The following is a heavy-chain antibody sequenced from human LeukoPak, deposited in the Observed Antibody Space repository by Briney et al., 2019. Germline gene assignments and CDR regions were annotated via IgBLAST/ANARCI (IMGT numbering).Heavy chain of an antibody. CDR2: IHYSGST. D-gene: IGHD2-2*01. J-gene: IGHJ4*02. CDR3: ARGPGGAPMDY. CDR1: GDSISTGGYY. V-gene: IGHV4-31*02. Sequence: SETLSLTCTVSGDSISTGGYYWSWIRQHPGTGLEWIGYIHYSGSTYYNPSLKSRLTISVDTSKNQFSLKLSSVTAADTAVCYCARGPGGAPMDYWGQGTLVTVSS.